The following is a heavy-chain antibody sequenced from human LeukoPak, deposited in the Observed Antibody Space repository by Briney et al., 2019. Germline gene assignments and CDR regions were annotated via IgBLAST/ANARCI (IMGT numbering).Heavy chain of an antibody. Sequence: GGSLRLSCAASGFTFSSYCMNWVRQAPGKGLEWVSSINSSSSYIYYADSVKGRFTISRDNAKNSLYLQMNSLRAEDTAVYYCARDVRGYSGYDPNWFDPWGQGTLVTVSS. CDR2: INSSSSYI. J-gene: IGHJ5*02. CDR1: GFTFSSYC. V-gene: IGHV3-21*01. D-gene: IGHD5-12*01. CDR3: ARDVRGYSGYDPNWFDP.